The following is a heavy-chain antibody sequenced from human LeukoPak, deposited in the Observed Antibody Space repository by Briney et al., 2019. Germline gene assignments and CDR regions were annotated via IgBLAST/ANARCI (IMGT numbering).Heavy chain of an antibody. D-gene: IGHD1-1*01. CDR3: ARDYPTSGIVTIFDY. CDR2: IPASGGST. CDR1: GFTFNNYP. Sequence: GGPLRPSVASSGFTFNNYPMTWVRQAPGKGLEGVSSIPASGGSTYCADSVKGRFTISRDNSKNTLYLQMSSLRAEDTAVYYCARDYPTSGIVTIFDYWGQGTLVTVSS. V-gene: IGHV3-23*01. J-gene: IGHJ4*02.